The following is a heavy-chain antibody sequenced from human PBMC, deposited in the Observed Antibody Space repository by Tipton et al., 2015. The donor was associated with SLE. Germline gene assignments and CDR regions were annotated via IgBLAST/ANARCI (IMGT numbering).Heavy chain of an antibody. CDR1: GGSISSHY. V-gene: IGHV4-59*11. CDR2: IYYSGST. J-gene: IGHJ6*03. Sequence: GLVKPSETLSLTCTVSGGSISSHYWSWIRQPPGKGLEWIGYIYYSGSTNYNPSLKSRVTISVDTSKNQFSLKLSSVTAADTAVYYCATKLVDTAMVPLYYYYYYMDVWGKGTTVTVSS. CDR3: ATKLVDTAMVPLYYYYYYMDV. D-gene: IGHD5-18*01.